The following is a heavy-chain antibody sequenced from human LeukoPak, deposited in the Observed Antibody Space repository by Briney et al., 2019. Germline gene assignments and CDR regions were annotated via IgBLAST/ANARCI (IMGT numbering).Heavy chain of an antibody. D-gene: IGHD5-18*01. Sequence: PGASLRLSCAASGFIFRNYAMSWVRQAPGKGLKWVANIKEDGSEKFYVGSVRGRFTISRDNARNSVSLQMNSLRDDDTAVYYCARDVDTNSWGQGTLVTVSS. J-gene: IGHJ4*02. CDR3: ARDVDTNS. CDR2: IKEDGSEK. CDR1: GFIFRNYA. V-gene: IGHV3-7*03.